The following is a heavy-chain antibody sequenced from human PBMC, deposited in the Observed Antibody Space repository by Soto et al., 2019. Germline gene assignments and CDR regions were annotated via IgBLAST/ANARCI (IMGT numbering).Heavy chain of an antibody. J-gene: IGHJ4*02. CDR2: MNPNSGNT. V-gene: IGHV1-8*01. CDR1: GYTFTSYD. D-gene: IGHD1-1*01. CDR3: ARTLDGNNVDY. Sequence: QVQLVQSGAEVKKPGASVKVSCKASGYTFTSYDINWVRQATGQGLEWMGWMNPNSGNTGYAQKFQGRVTMTRNTPIGTANLGLRSLRWGDRAVYSCARTLDGNNVDYGAQGTLVTFPP.